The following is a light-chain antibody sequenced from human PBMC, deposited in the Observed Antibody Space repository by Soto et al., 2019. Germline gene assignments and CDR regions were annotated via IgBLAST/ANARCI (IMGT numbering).Light chain of an antibody. CDR2: DAS. Sequence: EIVLTQSPATLSLSPGDRATISCRASQSVSSYLAWYQQKPGQAPRLLIYDASNRATGIPARFSGSGSGTDFTLTISSLEPEDFAVYYCQHRSNWPLTFGGGTKVDIK. V-gene: IGKV3-11*01. CDR1: QSVSSY. J-gene: IGKJ4*01. CDR3: QHRSNWPLT.